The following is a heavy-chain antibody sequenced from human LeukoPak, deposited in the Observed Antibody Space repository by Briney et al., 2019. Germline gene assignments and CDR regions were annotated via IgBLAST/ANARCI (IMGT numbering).Heavy chain of an antibody. CDR3: ARDMYSSGWYLY. CDR2: IYYSGST. D-gene: IGHD6-19*01. V-gene: IGHV4-59*01. Sequence: PSETLSLTCTVSGGSISSYYWSWIRQPPGKGLEWIGYIYYSGSTNYNPSLKSRVTISVDTSKNQFSLKLSSVTAADTAVYYCARDMYSSGWYLYWGQGTLVTVSS. CDR1: GGSISSYY. J-gene: IGHJ4*02.